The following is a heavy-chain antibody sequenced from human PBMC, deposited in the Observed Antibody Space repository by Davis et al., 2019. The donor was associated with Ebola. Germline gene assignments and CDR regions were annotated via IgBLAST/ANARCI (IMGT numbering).Heavy chain of an antibody. CDR1: GGTFSSYA. J-gene: IGHJ4*02. CDR3: AREGYSSSWPYFDY. D-gene: IGHD6-13*01. Sequence: SVKVSCKASGGTFSSYAISWVRQAPGQGLEWMGGIIPIFGTANYAQKFQGRVTITADKSTSTAYMELSSLRSEDTAVYYCAREGYSSSWPYFDYWGQGTLVTVSS. V-gene: IGHV1-69*06. CDR2: IIPIFGTA.